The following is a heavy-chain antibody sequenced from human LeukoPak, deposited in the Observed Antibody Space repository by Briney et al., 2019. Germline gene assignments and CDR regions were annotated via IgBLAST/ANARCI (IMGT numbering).Heavy chain of an antibody. CDR1: GFTFSSYW. Sequence: PGGSLRLSCAASGFTFSSYWMHWVRQAPGKGLVWVSRINGDGSTTSYADSVKGRFTISRDNAKNTLYLQMNSLRAEDTAVYYCARDDAGYSYDPRGWFDPWRQGTLVTVSS. CDR3: ARDDAGYSYDPRGWFDP. CDR2: INGDGSTT. V-gene: IGHV3-74*01. J-gene: IGHJ5*02. D-gene: IGHD5-18*01.